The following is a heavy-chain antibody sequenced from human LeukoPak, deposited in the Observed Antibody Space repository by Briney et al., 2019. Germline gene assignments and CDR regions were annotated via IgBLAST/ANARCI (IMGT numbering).Heavy chain of an antibody. CDR1: GFTFSSYA. CDR2: ISGSGGST. J-gene: IGHJ3*02. Sequence: PGGSLRLSCAASGFTFSSYAMSWVRQAPGKGLEGVSAISGSGGSTYYADLVKGRFTIYRDNSKNTLYLQMNSLRAEDTAVYYCANYGGVITKDAFDIWGQGTMVTVSS. V-gene: IGHV3-23*01. CDR3: ANYGGVITKDAFDI. D-gene: IGHD3-10*01.